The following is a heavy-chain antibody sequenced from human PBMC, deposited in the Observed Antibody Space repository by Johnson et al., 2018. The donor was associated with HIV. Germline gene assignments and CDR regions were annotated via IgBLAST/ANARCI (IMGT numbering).Heavy chain of an antibody. J-gene: IGHJ3*02. CDR2: INWNGDTT. D-gene: IGHD4-23*01. V-gene: IGHV3-20*04. Sequence: VLLVESGGGLVQPGGSLRLSCAASGFTFSSYAMSWVRQAPGKGLEWVSGINWNGDTTAYADSVKGRFTISRDNAKNSLYLQMNSLRAEDTALYYCARALGTAVGAFDIWGQGTMVTVSS. CDR1: GFTFSSYA. CDR3: ARALGTAVGAFDI.